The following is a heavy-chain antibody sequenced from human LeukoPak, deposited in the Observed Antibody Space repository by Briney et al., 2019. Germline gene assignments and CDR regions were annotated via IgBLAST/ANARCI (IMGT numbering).Heavy chain of an antibody. V-gene: IGHV1-69*04. CDR1: GCTFSSYA. D-gene: IGHD5-24*01. CDR3: ARVYRDGYNDY. CDR2: IIPILGIA. J-gene: IGHJ4*02. Sequence: ASVKVSCKASGCTFSSYAISWVRQPPGQGLEWMGRIIPILGIANYAQKFQGRVTITADKSTSTAYMELRSLRSDDTAVYYCARVYRDGYNDYWGQGTLVTVSS.